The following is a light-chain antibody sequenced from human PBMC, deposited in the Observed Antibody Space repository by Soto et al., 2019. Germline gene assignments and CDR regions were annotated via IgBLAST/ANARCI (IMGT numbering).Light chain of an antibody. CDR2: EVN. J-gene: IGLJ1*01. CDR3: CSYAGSSTFV. V-gene: IGLV2-23*02. Sequence: QPVLTQPASVSGSPGQSITISCTGTSSDIGSYNLVSWFQQHPGKAPKVMIYEVNKRPSGVSNRFSGPKSGNTTSLTISGLQAGDEADYYCCSYAGSSTFVFGTGTKVTVL. CDR1: SSDIGSYNL.